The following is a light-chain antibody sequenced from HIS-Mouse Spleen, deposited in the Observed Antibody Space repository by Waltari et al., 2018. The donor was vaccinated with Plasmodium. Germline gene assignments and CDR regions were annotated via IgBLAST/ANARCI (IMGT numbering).Light chain of an antibody. V-gene: IGLV1-36*01. CDR2: YDD. Sequence: QSVLTQPPSVSEAPRQRVTISCSGSSSNIGNNAVNWYQQLPGKAPKLLIYYDDLLPSGVSDRFSCSKSGTSASLAISGLQSEDEADYYCAAWDDRLNGPVFGGGTKLTVL. J-gene: IGLJ3*02. CDR1: SSNIGNNA. CDR3: AAWDDRLNGPV.